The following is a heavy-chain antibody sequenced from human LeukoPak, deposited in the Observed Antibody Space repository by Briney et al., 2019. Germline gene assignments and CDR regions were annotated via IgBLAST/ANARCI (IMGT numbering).Heavy chain of an antibody. V-gene: IGHV1-2*02. CDR3: ARANALYCSSTSCLFDY. D-gene: IGHD2-2*01. J-gene: IGHJ4*02. CDR1: GYTFTGYY. CDR2: INPNSGGT. Sequence: ASVKVSCKSSGYTFTGYYMHWVRQAPGQGLEWMAWINPNSGGTYYAQNFHDRITMTRDTSISTAYMELSRLRSDDTAIYYCARANALYCSSTSCLFDYWGQGTLVTVSS.